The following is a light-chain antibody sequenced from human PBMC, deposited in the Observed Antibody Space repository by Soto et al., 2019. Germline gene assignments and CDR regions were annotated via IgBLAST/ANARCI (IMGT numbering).Light chain of an antibody. V-gene: IGKV1-5*01. CDR1: QSFSSE. J-gene: IGKJ1*01. CDR3: QQKRG. Sequence: DIQMTQSPSTLSASVGDRVTITCRASQSFSSEWAWYLQKPGKAPTLLIFDVSNLQSGIPSRLSGGGSGTNSTPSISSLQTDGFSTYYCQQKRGLGQGTRVELQ. CDR2: DVS.